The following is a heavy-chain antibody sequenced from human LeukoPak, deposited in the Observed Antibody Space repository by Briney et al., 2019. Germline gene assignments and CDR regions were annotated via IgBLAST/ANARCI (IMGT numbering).Heavy chain of an antibody. CDR3: ARVYCSSNSCYEVY. CDR2: IYYNGST. V-gene: IGHV4-59*01. CDR1: GVSISGYS. Sequence: SETLSLTCTVSGVSISGYSWSWIGQPPGKGLEWIGYIYYNGSTNYNPSLKSRVTLSLDTSKKQFSLKLSSVTAADTAVYYCARVYCSSNSCYEVYWGQGALVTVSS. J-gene: IGHJ4*02. D-gene: IGHD2-2*01.